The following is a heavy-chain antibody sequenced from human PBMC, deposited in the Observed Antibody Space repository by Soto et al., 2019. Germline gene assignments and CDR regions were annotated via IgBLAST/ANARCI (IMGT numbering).Heavy chain of an antibody. Sequence: SETLSLTCTVSGGSISSSGSSYYWGGIRQPPGRGLEWIGSVYYSGSAFYSTSLKSRVTISVDTSKNQFSLKLSAVTAADTAVYYCARGNIVATILIPLDYWGQGTLVTVSS. CDR3: ARGNIVATILIPLDY. CDR1: GGSISSSGSSYY. CDR2: VYYSGSA. V-gene: IGHV4-39*01. J-gene: IGHJ4*02. D-gene: IGHD5-12*01.